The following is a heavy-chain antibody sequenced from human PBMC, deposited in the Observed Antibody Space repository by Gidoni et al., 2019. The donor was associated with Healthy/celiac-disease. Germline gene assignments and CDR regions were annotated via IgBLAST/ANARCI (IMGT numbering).Heavy chain of an antibody. CDR2: IIPIFGTA. CDR1: GGTFSSYA. CDR3: ASYYDSSGYYGSDY. V-gene: IGHV1-69*01. J-gene: IGHJ4*02. D-gene: IGHD3-22*01. Sequence: HVQLVQSGAEVKKPGSSVKVSCKASGGTFSSYAISWVRQAPGQGLEWMGGIIPIFGTANYAQKFQGRVTITADEATSTAYMELSSLRSEDTDVYDCASYYDSSGYYGSDYGGQGTLVTVSS.